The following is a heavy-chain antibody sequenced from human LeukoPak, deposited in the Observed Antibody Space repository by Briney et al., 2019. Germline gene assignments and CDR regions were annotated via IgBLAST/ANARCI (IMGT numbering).Heavy chain of an antibody. V-gene: IGHV3-48*03. CDR3: ARSEHYYDSSGLTYYFDY. Sequence: PGGSLRFSCAASGFTFSSYEMNWVRQAPGKGLEWVSYISSSGSTIYYADSVKGRFTISRDNAKNSLYLQMNSLRAEDTAVYYCARSEHYYDSSGLTYYFDYWGQGTLVTVSS. J-gene: IGHJ4*02. D-gene: IGHD3-22*01. CDR2: ISSSGSTI. CDR1: GFTFSSYE.